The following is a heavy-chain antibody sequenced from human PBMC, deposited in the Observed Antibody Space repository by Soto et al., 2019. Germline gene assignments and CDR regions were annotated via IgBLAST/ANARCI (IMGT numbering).Heavy chain of an antibody. Sequence: VQLVQSGAEVKKPGASVKVSCKASGYTFTSYDINWVRQATGQGLEWMGWMNPNSGNTGYAQKFQGRVTMTRNTSISTAYMELSSLRSEDTAVYYCARYCSGGSCYSGRKFDPWGQGTLVTVSS. CDR3: ARYCSGGSCYSGRKFDP. CDR1: GYTFTSYD. D-gene: IGHD2-15*01. CDR2: MNPNSGNT. V-gene: IGHV1-8*01. J-gene: IGHJ5*02.